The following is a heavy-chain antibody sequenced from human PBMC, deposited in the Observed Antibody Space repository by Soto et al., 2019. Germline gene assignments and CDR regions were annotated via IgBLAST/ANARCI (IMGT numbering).Heavy chain of an antibody. CDR1: GGTFSSYA. Sequence: ASVKVSCKASGGTFSSYAISWVRQAPGQGLEWMGGIIPIFGTANYAQKFQGRVTITADESTSTAYMELSSLRSEDTAVYYCATRTHTTVTTLQGLFDYWGQGTLVTVSS. D-gene: IGHD4-17*01. J-gene: IGHJ4*02. CDR2: IIPIFGTA. V-gene: IGHV1-69*13. CDR3: ATRTHTTVTTLQGLFDY.